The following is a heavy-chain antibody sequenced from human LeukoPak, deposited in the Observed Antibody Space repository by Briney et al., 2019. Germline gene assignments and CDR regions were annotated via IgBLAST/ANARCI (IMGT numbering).Heavy chain of an antibody. J-gene: IGHJ6*02. CDR2: ISYDGSNK. CDR1: GFTFSSYG. V-gene: IGHV3-30*18. D-gene: IGHD6-19*01. CDR3: AKDGEQWLVTDGMDV. Sequence: PGRSLRLSCAASGFTFSSYGMHWVRQAPGKGLEWVAAISYDGSNKYYADSVKGRFTISRDNSKNTLYLQMNSLRAEDTAVYYCAKDGEQWLVTDGMDVWGQGTTVTVSS.